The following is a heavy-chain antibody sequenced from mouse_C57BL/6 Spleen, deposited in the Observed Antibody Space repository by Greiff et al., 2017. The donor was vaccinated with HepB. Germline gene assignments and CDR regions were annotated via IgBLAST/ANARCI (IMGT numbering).Heavy chain of an antibody. CDR3: ARFYDGYYNWYFDV. CDR1: GYTFTDYN. D-gene: IGHD2-3*01. J-gene: IGHJ1*03. Sequence: VQLKQSGPELVKPGASVKMSCKASGYTFTDYNMHWVKQSHGKSLEWIGYINPNNGGTSYNQKFKGKATLTVNKSSSTAYMELRSLTSEDSAVYYCARFYDGYYNWYFDVWGTGTTVTVSS. CDR2: INPNNGGT. V-gene: IGHV1-22*01.